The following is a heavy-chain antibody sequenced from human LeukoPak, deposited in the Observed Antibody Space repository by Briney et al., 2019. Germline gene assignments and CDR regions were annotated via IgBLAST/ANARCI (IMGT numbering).Heavy chain of an antibody. CDR1: GFTFSSYE. V-gene: IGHV1-3*01. CDR2: INAGNGNT. CDR3: ARDKNGYCSGGSCWIGNWFDP. Sequence: GGSLRLSCEASGFTFSSYEMNWVRQAPGQRLEWMGWINAGNGNTKYSQKFQGRVTITRDTSASTAYMELSSLRSEDTAVYYCARDKNGYCSGGSCWIGNWFDPWGQGTLVTVSS. D-gene: IGHD2-15*01. J-gene: IGHJ5*02.